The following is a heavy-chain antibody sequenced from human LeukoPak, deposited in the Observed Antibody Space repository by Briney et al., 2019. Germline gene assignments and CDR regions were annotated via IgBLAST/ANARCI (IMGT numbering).Heavy chain of an antibody. J-gene: IGHJ4*02. CDR3: ARMGYCSSTSCYVHFDY. D-gene: IGHD2-2*01. CDR1: GYTFTSYA. Sequence: ASVKVSCKASGYTFTSYAMHWVRQAPGQRLEWMGWINAGNGNTKYSQKFQGRVTITRDTSASTAYMELSSLRSEDTAVYYCARMGYCSSTSCYVHFDYWGQGTLVTVSS. CDR2: INAGNGNT. V-gene: IGHV1-3*01.